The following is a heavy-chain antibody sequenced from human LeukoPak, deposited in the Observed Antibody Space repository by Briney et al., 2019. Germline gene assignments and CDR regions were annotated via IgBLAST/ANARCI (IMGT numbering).Heavy chain of an antibody. D-gene: IGHD1-14*01. J-gene: IGHJ4*02. CDR2: IDPSDSYT. CDR1: GYIFTSYW. CDR3: ARHSGRDSFDY. Sequence: GESLKISCKGSGYIFTSYWISWVRQMPGKGLEWMGTIDPSDSYTTYSPSFQGHVTISADKSIGTAYLQWSSLKASDTAMYYCARHSGRDSFDYWGQGTLVTVSS. V-gene: IGHV5-10-1*01.